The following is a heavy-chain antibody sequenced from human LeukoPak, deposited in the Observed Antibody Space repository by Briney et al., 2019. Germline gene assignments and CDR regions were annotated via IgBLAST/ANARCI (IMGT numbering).Heavy chain of an antibody. J-gene: IGHJ4*02. CDR2: INGEGGAT. D-gene: IGHD3-22*01. CDR1: GFTFTSYA. Sequence: GGSLRLSCAASGFTFTSYAMTWVRQAPGKGLEWVSTINGEGGATYYADSVKGRFTMSKDKSEGSVSLQMNSLRAEDTAVYYCAKDRAYYASGGYYYWGQATLVTVSS. V-gene: IGHV3-23*01. CDR3: AKDRAYYASGGYYY.